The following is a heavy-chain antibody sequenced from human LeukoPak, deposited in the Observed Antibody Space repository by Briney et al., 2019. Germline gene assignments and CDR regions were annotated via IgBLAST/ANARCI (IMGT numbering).Heavy chain of an antibody. CDR1: GFSVSLNY. CDR2: LYSGSDT. J-gene: IGHJ2*01. V-gene: IGHV3-53*01. Sequence: PGGSLTLSCAAAGFSVSLNYMNWVRQAPGKGLEWVSILYSGSDTYYADSVKGRFTTSRDSSKNMLFLHMNSLRAEDTAVYYCARVGDHFHWYLDLWGRGTLVTVSS. CDR3: ARVGDHFHWYLDL. D-gene: IGHD3-3*02.